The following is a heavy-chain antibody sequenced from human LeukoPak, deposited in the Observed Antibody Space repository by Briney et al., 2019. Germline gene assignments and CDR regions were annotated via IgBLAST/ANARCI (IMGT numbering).Heavy chain of an antibody. CDR2: ISYDGSNK. D-gene: IGHD2-2*01. CDR1: GFTFSSYG. CDR3: AKELGGDIVVVPAAYDY. Sequence: PGGSLRLSCAASGFTFSSYGMHWVRQAPGKGLEWVAFISYDGSNKYYADSVKGRFTISRDNSKNTLYLQMNSLRAEDTAVYYCAKELGGDIVVVPAAYDYWGQGTLVTVSS. J-gene: IGHJ4*02. V-gene: IGHV3-30*18.